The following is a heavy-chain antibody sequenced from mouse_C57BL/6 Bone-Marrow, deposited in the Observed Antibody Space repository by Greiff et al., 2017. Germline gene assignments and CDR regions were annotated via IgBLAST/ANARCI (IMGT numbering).Heavy chain of an antibody. CDR3: SRNFFDD. CDR1: GYSFTGYY. CDR2: INPSTGGT. J-gene: IGHJ2*01. V-gene: IGHV1-42*01. Sequence: EVQLQQSGPELVKPGASVKISCKASGYSFTGYYMNWVKQSPEKSLEWIGEINPSTGGTTYNQKFKAKATLTVDKSSSTAYMQLKSLTSEDSAVYYCSRNFFDDWGQGTTLTVSS.